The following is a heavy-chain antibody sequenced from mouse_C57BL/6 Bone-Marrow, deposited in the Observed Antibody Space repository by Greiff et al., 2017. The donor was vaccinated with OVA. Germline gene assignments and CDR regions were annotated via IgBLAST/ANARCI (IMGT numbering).Heavy chain of an antibody. CDR1: GYAFSSSW. D-gene: IGHD2-5*01. CDR3: ARRNDSNYEFAY. CDR2: IYPGDGDT. J-gene: IGHJ3*01. Sequence: VQLQQSGPELVKPGASVTISCKASGYAFSSSWMNWVKQRPGKGLEWIGRIYPGDGDTNYNGKFKGKATLTADKSSSTAYMQLSSLTSEDSAVYFSARRNDSNYEFAYWGQGTLVTVSA. V-gene: IGHV1-82*01.